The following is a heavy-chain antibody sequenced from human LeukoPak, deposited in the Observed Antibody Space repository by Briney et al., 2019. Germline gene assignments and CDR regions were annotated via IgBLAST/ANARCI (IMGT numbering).Heavy chain of an antibody. J-gene: IGHJ6*02. CDR3: ARTPAWGDSSGYYYRDPRMDV. D-gene: IGHD3-22*01. V-gene: IGHV4-59*12. CDR1: GGSISSFY. CDR2: VYSSGST. Sequence: SETLSLTCTVSGGSISSFYWNWIRQPPGKGLEWIGSVYSSGSTNYNPSLKSRVTTSVDTSKNQFSLKLSSVTAADTAVYYCARTPAWGDSSGYYYRDPRMDVWGQGTTVTVSS.